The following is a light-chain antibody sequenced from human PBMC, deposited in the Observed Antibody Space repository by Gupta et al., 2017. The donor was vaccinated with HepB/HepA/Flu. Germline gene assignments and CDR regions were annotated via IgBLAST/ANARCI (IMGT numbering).Light chain of an antibody. CDR3: QQYGSSPET. V-gene: IGKV3-20*01. CDR1: QSVSSSY. CDR2: GAY. J-gene: IGKJ2*01. Sequence: EIVLTQSPVTLSLSPGERATLSCRASQSVSSSYLYWYQQKPGQAPRLLIYGAYIRATGIPDRFSGSGSGTDFTLTISRLEPEDFAVYCFQQYGSSPETFGQGTKLEIK.